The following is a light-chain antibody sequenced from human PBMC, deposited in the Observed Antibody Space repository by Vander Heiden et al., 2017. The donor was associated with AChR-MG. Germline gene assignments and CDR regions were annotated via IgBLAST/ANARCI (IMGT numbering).Light chain of an antibody. V-gene: IGKV3-11*01. Sequence: EIVLTQSPATLSLSPGERATLSCTASQSVSSYLAWYQQKPGQAPRILIYDASNRATGIPARFSGSGSGTDFTLTISSLEPEDFAVYYCQQRSNWPPSITFGQGTRLEIK. CDR3: QQRSNWPPSIT. CDR2: DAS. CDR1: QSVSSY. J-gene: IGKJ5*01.